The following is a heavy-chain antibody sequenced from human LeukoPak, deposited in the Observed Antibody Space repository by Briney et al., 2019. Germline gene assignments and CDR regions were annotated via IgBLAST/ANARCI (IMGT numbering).Heavy chain of an antibody. CDR1: GYTFTSYY. Sequence: ASVKVSCKASGYTFTSYYMYWVRQAPGQGLEWMGIINPSGDNTNYAQKFQGRVTMTRDMSTTTVYMELSSLRSDDTAVYYCARGPDIVVVVAATGYYYYYMDVWGKGTTVTVSS. J-gene: IGHJ6*03. CDR2: INPSGDNT. D-gene: IGHD2-15*01. V-gene: IGHV1-46*01. CDR3: ARGPDIVVVVAATGYYYYYMDV.